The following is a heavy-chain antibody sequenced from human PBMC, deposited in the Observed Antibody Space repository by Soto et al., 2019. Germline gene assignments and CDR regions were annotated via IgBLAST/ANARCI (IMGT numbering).Heavy chain of an antibody. CDR2: ISGSGGST. Sequence: GGSLRLSCAASGFTFSSYAMRWIREAPEKGLEWVSAISGSGGSTYYADSVKGRFTISRDNSKNTLYLQMNGLRAEDTAVYYCAKAGGDSPYSSGWYLDYWGQGTLVTVSS. D-gene: IGHD6-19*01. V-gene: IGHV3-23*01. CDR1: GFTFSSYA. J-gene: IGHJ4*02. CDR3: AKAGGDSPYSSGWYLDY.